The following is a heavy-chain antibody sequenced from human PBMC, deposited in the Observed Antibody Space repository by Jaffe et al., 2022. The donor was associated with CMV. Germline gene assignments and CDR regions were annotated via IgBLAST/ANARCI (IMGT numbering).Heavy chain of an antibody. J-gene: IGHJ4*02. V-gene: IGHV3-23*01. Sequence: EVQLLESGGGLVQPGGSLRLSCAASGFTFSSYAMSWVRQAPGKGLEWVSAISGSGGSTYYADSVKGRFTISRDNSKNTLYLQMNSLRAEDTAVYYCAKRKDALHYGDYRAANDYWGQGTLVTVSS. CDR2: ISGSGGST. CDR1: GFTFSSYA. D-gene: IGHD4-17*01. CDR3: AKRKDALHYGDYRAANDY.